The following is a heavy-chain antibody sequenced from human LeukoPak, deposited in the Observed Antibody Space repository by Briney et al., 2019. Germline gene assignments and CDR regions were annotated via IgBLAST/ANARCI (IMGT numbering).Heavy chain of an antibody. CDR2: INHSGST. D-gene: IGHD3-10*01. CDR3: ARRGGYYYGSGSYRNWFDP. J-gene: IGHJ5*02. CDR1: GGSFSGYY. V-gene: IGHV4-34*01. Sequence: SETLSLTCAVYGGSFSGYYWSRIRQPPGKGLEWIGEINHSGSTNYNPSLKSRVTISVDTSKNQFSLKLSSVTAADTAVYYCARRGGYYYGSGSYRNWFDPWGQGTLVTVSS.